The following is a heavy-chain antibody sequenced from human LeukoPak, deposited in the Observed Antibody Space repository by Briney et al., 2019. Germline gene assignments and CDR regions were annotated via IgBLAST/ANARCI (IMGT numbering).Heavy chain of an antibody. J-gene: IGHJ5*02. D-gene: IGHD6-13*01. V-gene: IGHV1-46*01. CDR2: INPSGGST. CDR3: ATDRPDSSSWYRNWFDP. CDR1: GYTFTSYY. Sequence: VASVKVSCKASGYTFTSYYIHWVRQAPGQGLEWMGIINPSGGSTRYAQKFQGRVTVTRDTSTTTVYMELSSLRSEDTAVYYCATDRPDSSSWYRNWFDPWGQGTLVTVSS.